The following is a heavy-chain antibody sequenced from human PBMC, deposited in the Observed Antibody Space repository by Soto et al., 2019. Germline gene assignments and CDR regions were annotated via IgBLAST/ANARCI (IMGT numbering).Heavy chain of an antibody. CDR1: VYTFTSYA. CDR3: ARVGPPQYYDILTGFDY. V-gene: IGHV1-3*01. J-gene: IGHJ4*02. Sequence: XSVKVSCKASVYTFTSYAMHWVRQAPGQSLEWMGWINAGNGNTKYSQKFQGRVTITRDTSASTAYMELSSLRSEDTAVYYCARVGPPQYYDILTGFDYWGQGTLVTVSS. D-gene: IGHD3-9*01. CDR2: INAGNGNT.